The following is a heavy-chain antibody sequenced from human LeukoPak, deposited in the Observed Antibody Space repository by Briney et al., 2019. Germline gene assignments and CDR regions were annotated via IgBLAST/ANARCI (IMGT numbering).Heavy chain of an antibody. J-gene: IGHJ4*02. D-gene: IGHD1-7*01. CDR1: GFTFSGSA. CDR3: TRRNNWNYVWDY. V-gene: IGHV3-73*01. CDR2: IRSKANSYAT. Sequence: GGSLRLSCAASGFTFSGSAMHWVRQASGKGLEWVGRIRSKANSYATAYAASVKGRFTISRDDSKNTAYLQMNSLKTEDTAVYYCTRRNNWNYVWDYWGQGTLVTVSS.